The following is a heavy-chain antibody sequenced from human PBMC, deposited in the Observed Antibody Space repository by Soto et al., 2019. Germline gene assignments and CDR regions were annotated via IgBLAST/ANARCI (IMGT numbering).Heavy chain of an antibody. J-gene: IGHJ4*02. CDR2: VSGNGLSK. V-gene: IGHV3-23*01. Sequence: EVRLLESGGGLVQPGGSLRLSCAASGITFEDYAISWVRQATGKGMEWVSDVSGNGLSKHYADSVEDRFTISRDNSKHTVSLQMNSLRADDTAVYYCATTAASAHFDHWGQGILVTVSS. CDR1: GITFEDYA. CDR3: ATTAASAHFDH. D-gene: IGHD6-13*01.